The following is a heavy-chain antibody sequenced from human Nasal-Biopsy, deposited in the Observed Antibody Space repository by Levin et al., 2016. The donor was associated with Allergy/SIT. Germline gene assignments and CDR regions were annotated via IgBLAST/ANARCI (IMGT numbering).Heavy chain of an antibody. J-gene: IGHJ4*02. V-gene: IGHV3-74*03. CDR2: INSDGTTT. CDR1: GFTFGRYW. CDR3: ARGGVAAYFDATGYPYNFDS. D-gene: IGHD3-22*01. Sequence: GESLKISCAASGFTFGRYWMHWVRQAPGKGLVWVSRINSDGTTTTYADSVKGRFTISRDNAKNTLYLQMNSLRAEDTAVYFCARGGVAAYFDATGYPYNFDSWGRGIMVTVSS.